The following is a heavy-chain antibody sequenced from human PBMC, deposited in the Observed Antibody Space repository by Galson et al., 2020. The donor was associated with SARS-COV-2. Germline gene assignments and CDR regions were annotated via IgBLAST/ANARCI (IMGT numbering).Heavy chain of an antibody. CDR1: GFTFSSYS. J-gene: IGHJ4*01. Sequence: GGSLRLSCAASGFTFSSYSMNWVRQAPGKGLEWVSYISSSSSTIYYADSVKGRFTISRDNAKNSLYLQMNSLRAEDTAVYYCARDQVAVAGTTWELLPSSFDYWGQGTLVTVSS. CDR2: ISSSSSTI. CDR3: ARDQVAVAGTTWELLPSSFDY. D-gene: IGHD6-19*01. V-gene: IGHV3-48*04.